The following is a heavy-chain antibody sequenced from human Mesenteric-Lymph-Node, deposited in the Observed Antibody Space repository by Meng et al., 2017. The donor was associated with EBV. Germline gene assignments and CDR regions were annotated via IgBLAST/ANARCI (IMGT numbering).Heavy chain of an antibody. Sequence: LQLQESGSGLVKPSQTPSLTCAVSGGSVSSGGYPWSWIRQPPGKGLEWIGYIYHFGSPNYNPSLKSRVTISVDRSKNQFSLNLTSMTAADTAVYYCARRGIAEGFDFWGQGTLVTVSS. V-gene: IGHV4-30-2*01. CDR3: ARRGIAEGFDF. CDR1: GGSVSSGGYP. CDR2: IYHFGSP. J-gene: IGHJ4*02.